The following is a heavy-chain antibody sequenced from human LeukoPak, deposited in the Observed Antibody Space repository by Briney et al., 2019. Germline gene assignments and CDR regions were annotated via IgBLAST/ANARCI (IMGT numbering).Heavy chain of an antibody. CDR3: ARAFRIRSY. D-gene: IGHD3-16*01. Sequence: GGSLRLSCAASGFTVSSYSMNWVRHAPGKGLEWVSFIHNDGSTYYADAVKGRLTISRENSKNTLYLQMNSLRAEDTAVYYCARAFRIRSYWGQGTLVTVSS. CDR1: GFTVSSYS. CDR2: IHNDGST. V-gene: IGHV3-53*01. J-gene: IGHJ4*02.